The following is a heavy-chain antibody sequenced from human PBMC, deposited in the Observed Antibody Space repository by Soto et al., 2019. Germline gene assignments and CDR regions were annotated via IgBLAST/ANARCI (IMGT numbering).Heavy chain of an antibody. CDR2: IKQDGSEK. J-gene: IGHJ4*02. CDR3: ARDSLASPDYYDSSGYSDY. V-gene: IGHV3-7*03. CDR1: GFTFSSYW. Sequence: EVQLLESGGGLVQPGGSLRLSCAASGFTFSSYWMSWVRQAPGKGLEWVANIKQDGSEKYYVDSVKGRFTISRDNAKNSLYLQMNSLRAEDTAVYYCARDSLASPDYYDSSGYSDYWGQGTLVTVSS. D-gene: IGHD3-22*01.